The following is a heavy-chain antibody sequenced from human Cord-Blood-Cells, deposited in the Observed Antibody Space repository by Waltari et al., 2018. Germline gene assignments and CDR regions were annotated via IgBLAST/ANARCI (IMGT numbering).Heavy chain of an antibody. Sequence: EVQLVQSGAEVKKTGESLKISCKSYGYSVTTYWHRLVRQVPGKGLEWMGIIYPVYSDTRYSPSFQGQVTISADKSISTAYLQWSSLKASDTAMYYFARSAEGDGSLDYWGQGTLVTVSS. CDR1: GYSVTTYW. CDR2: IYPVYSDT. V-gene: IGHV5-51*01. J-gene: IGHJ4*02. CDR3: ARSAEGDGSLDY. D-gene: IGHD2-21*01.